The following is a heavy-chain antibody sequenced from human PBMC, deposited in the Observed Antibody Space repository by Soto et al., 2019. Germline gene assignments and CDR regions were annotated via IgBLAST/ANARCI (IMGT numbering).Heavy chain of an antibody. V-gene: IGHV4-30-2*01. CDR3: ARGRRSYYYGSGSYTYGMDV. CDR1: GGSISSGGYS. CDR2: IYHSGST. Sequence: SETLSLTCAVSGGSISSGGYSWSWIRQPPGKGLEWIGYIYHSGSTYYNPSLKSRVTISVDRSKNQFSLKLSSVTAADTAVYYCARGRRSYYYGSGSYTYGMDVWGQGTTVTVSS. D-gene: IGHD3-10*01. J-gene: IGHJ6*02.